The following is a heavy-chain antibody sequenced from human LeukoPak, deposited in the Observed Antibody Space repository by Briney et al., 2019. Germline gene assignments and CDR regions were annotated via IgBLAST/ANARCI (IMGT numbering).Heavy chain of an antibody. Sequence: GGSLRLSCAASGFTFSTYSMNWVRQPPGKGLEWVSSITSSSGYIYYADSVKGRFTVSRGNAKNSLYLQMHSLRAEDTAVYYCARVAPGNGYSDYWGQGTLVTVSS. D-gene: IGHD6-13*01. J-gene: IGHJ4*02. CDR2: ITSSSGYI. CDR1: GFTFSTYS. V-gene: IGHV3-21*01. CDR3: ARVAPGNGYSDY.